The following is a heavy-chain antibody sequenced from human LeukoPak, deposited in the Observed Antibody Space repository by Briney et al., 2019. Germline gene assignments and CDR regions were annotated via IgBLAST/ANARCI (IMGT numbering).Heavy chain of an antibody. CDR3: ARWTTTYLDY. Sequence: ASVKVSCKASGYTFTGSYMHWVRQAPGQGLEWMGWINPNSGGTNYAQKFQGWVTMTRDTSISTGYMELSRLRSDDTAVYYCARWTTTYLDYWGQGTLVTVSS. D-gene: IGHD4-11*01. CDR1: GYTFTGSY. CDR2: INPNSGGT. V-gene: IGHV1-2*04. J-gene: IGHJ4*02.